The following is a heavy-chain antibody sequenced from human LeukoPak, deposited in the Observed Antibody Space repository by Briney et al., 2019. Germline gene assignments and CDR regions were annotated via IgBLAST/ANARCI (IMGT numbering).Heavy chain of an antibody. V-gene: IGHV4-59*01. CDR2: IYYSGGT. D-gene: IGHD6-13*01. CDR3: ARRAAAVGTYYMDV. J-gene: IGHJ6*03. CDR1: GGSINSYY. Sequence: SETLSLTCTVSGGSINSYYWNWIRQPPGKGLEWIGYIYYSGGTNYNPSLKSRVTIAVDTSKNRFSLKLSSVTAADAAVYYCARRAAAVGTYYMDVWGKGTTVTASS.